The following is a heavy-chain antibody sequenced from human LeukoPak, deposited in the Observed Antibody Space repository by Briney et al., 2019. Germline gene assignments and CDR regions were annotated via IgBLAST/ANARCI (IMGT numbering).Heavy chain of an antibody. CDR3: ARGTAAAGGNYYYYYYMDI. Sequence: ASVKVSCKASGGTFSSYAISWVRQAPGQGLEWMGGIIPIFGTANYSQKFQGRVTITTDESTSTAYMELSSLGSEDTAVYYCARGTAAAGGNYYYYYYMDIWGKGTTVTVSS. D-gene: IGHD6-13*01. CDR2: IIPIFGTA. J-gene: IGHJ6*03. CDR1: GGTFSSYA. V-gene: IGHV1-69*05.